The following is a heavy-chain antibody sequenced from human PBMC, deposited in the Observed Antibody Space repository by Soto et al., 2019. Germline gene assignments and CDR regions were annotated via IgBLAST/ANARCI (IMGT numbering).Heavy chain of an antibody. D-gene: IGHD3-10*01. CDR3: VRXSYYSLEY. CDR2: THRGGKT. Sequence: QVQLQESGPGLVTPSGTLSLTCAVSGGSISSDDWWSWVRQPPNKGLEWIGQTHRGGKTINYNPXLXNRVTISVXXXKXXXXXXXXXXXXXXXXXXXCVRXSYYSLEYWGQGXLVTVSS. J-gene: IGHJ4*02. CDR1: GGSISSDDW. V-gene: IGHV4-4*02.